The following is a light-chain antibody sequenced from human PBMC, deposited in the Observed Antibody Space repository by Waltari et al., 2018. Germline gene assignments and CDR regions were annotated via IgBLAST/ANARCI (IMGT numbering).Light chain of an antibody. V-gene: IGKV1-39*01. CDR1: QSVGRF. J-gene: IGKJ2*01. CDR2: KTS. Sequence: DIKMTQSPPSLSASVGDTVTITCRASQSVGRFLNWYQQRPGEAPKLLIYKTSNLQGGVPSRFSGSGSGTDFTLTIDSLQPEDFASYYCQQSDGIPFTFGPGT. CDR3: QQSDGIPFT.